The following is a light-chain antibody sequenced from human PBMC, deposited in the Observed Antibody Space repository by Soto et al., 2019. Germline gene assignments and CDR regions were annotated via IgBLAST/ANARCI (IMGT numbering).Light chain of an antibody. CDR2: DNT. J-gene: IGLJ2*01. Sequence: QSVLTQPPSVSGAPGERVTISCTGSSSDIGAGYRVRWYQQVPGTAPKLLIYDNTNRPSGVSVRFSGSKSGTSASLAISRLQAEDEADYYCQSFDKALSAVVFGGGTKLTVL. CDR3: QSFDKALSAVV. CDR1: SSDIGAGYR. V-gene: IGLV1-40*01.